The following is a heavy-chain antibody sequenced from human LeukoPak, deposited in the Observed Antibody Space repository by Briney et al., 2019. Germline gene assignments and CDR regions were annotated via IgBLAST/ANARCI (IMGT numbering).Heavy chain of an antibody. CDR3: ARDRITMVRGVREGACDL. D-gene: IGHD3-10*01. V-gene: IGHV4-31*03. Sequence: PSETLSLTCTVSGCSISSGGYYWSWIRQHPGKGLEWIGYIYYSGSTYYNPSLKSRVTISVDTSKNQFSLKLSSVTAADTAVYYCARDRITMVRGVREGACDLWGQGTMVTVSS. J-gene: IGHJ3*01. CDR1: GCSISSGGYY. CDR2: IYYSGST.